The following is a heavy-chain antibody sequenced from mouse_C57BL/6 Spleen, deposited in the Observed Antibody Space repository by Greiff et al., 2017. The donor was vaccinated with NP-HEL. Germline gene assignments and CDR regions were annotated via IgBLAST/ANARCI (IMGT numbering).Heavy chain of an antibody. Sequence: EVKLVESGPGLVKPSQSLSLTCSVTGYSITSGYYWNWIRQFPGNKLEWMGYISYDGSNNYNPSLKNRISITRDTSKNQFFLKLNSVTTEDTATYYCARATVYFDYWGQGTTLTVSS. CDR1: GYSITSGYY. D-gene: IGHD2-1*01. J-gene: IGHJ2*01. V-gene: IGHV3-6*01. CDR3: ARATVYFDY. CDR2: ISYDGSN.